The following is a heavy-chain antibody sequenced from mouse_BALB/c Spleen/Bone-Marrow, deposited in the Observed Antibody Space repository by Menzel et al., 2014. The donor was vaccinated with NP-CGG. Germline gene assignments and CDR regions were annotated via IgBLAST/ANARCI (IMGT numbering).Heavy chain of an antibody. CDR1: GYSFSSYW. CDR2: IHPSDSET. Sequence: VQLQQSGAELVRPGGSVKLSCKASGYSFSSYWMNWVKQRPGQGLEWIGMIHPSDSETRLNQIFKDKATLTVDKSSSTAYMQLSSPTSEDSAVYYCARFYYYGSTYYYARDNWAQGPSVTVS. V-gene: IGHV1-61*01. D-gene: IGHD1-1*01. J-gene: IGHJ4*01. CDR3: ARFYYYGSTYYYARDN.